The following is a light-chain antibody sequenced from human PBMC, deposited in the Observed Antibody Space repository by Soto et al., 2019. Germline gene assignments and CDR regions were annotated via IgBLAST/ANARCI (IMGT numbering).Light chain of an antibody. V-gene: IGLV2-14*01. CDR1: SSDIGSNNY. CDR3: SSYTTTTRL. CDR2: EVS. Sequence: QSALTQPASVSGSPGQSITISCTGTSSDIGSNNYVSWYQQRPGKAPTLIIYEVSNRPSGVSTHFSGSKSGNKASLTISGLLPEDEAEYYCSSYTTTTRLFGGGTNLTVL. J-gene: IGLJ3*02.